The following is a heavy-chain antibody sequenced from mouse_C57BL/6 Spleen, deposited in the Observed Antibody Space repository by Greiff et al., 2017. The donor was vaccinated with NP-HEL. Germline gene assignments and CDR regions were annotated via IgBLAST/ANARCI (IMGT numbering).Heavy chain of an antibody. CDR3: TTCTTGTYYFDY. D-gene: IGHD4-1*02. CDR1: GFNIKDDY. V-gene: IGHV14-4*01. J-gene: IGHJ2*01. CDR2: IDPENGDT. Sequence: EVKLMESGAELVRPGASVKLSCTASGFNIKDDYMHWVKQRPEQGLEWIGWIDPENGDTEYASKFQGKATITADTSSNTAYLQLSSLTSEDTAVYYCTTCTTGTYYFDYWGQGTTLTVSS.